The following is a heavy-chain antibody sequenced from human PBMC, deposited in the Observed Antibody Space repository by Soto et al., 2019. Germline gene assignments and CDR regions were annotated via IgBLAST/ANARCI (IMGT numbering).Heavy chain of an antibody. D-gene: IGHD3-3*01. J-gene: IGHJ4*02. CDR2: IKQDGSEK. V-gene: IGHV3-7*01. CDR3: ATREAHYDFWSGYWKPSYYFDY. CDR1: GFTFSSYW. Sequence: PGGSLRLSCAASGFTFSSYWMSWVRQAPGKGLEWVANIKQDGSEKYYVDSVKGRFTISRDNAKNSLYLQMNSLRAEDTAVYYCATREAHYDFWSGYWKPSYYFDYWGQGTLVTVSS.